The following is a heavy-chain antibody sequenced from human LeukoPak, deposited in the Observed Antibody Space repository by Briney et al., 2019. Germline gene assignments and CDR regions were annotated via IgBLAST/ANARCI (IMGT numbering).Heavy chain of an antibody. CDR1: GFSFSSYL. CDR2: INSDGSST. V-gene: IGHV3-74*01. J-gene: IGHJ4*02. Sequence: GGSLRLSCAASGFSFSSYLMHWVRQAPGKGLEWVSCINSDGSSTTYSDSVKGRLTISRDNAKNTLYLQMNSLRADDTAVYYCSRAVRTHPPADYWGPGTQVTVSS. CDR3: SRAVRTHPPADY. D-gene: IGHD3-22*01.